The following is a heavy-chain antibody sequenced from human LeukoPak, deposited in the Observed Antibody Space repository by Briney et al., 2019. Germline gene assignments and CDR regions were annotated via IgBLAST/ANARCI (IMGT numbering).Heavy chain of an antibody. D-gene: IGHD3-16*01. CDR1: GYTFTSYG. CDR3: ARPLEGAVENWFDP. CDR2: ISAYNGNT. J-gene: IGHJ5*02. V-gene: IGHV1-18*01. Sequence: ASVKVSCKASGYTFTSYGIIWVRQAPGQGLEWMGWISAYNGNTNYAQKLQGRVTMTTDTSTSTAYMELRSLRSDDTAVYYCARPLEGAVENWFDPWGQGTLVTVSS.